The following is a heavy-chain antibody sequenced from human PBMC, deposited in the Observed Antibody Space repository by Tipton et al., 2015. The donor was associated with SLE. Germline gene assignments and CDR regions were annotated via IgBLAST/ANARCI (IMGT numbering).Heavy chain of an antibody. V-gene: IGHV3-66*02. CDR2: VDGGGGT. J-gene: IGHJ4*02. D-gene: IGHD3-16*01. Sequence: GSLRLSCAAPGFSVSDIRMTWVRQAPGKGLEWVSVVDGGGGTDYADSVRGRFTTSRDNSQNTLYLQMNSLSADDTAVYYCARAGTWGNCDYWGQGTLVTVSS. CDR1: GFSVSDIR. CDR3: ARAGTWGNCDY.